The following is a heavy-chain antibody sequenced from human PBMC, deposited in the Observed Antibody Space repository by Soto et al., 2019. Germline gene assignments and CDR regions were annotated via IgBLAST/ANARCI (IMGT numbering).Heavy chain of an antibody. CDR3: ARTRGVIPRVTYNWFDP. CDR1: GYSFSGYY. D-gene: IGHD3-10*01. V-gene: IGHV1-2*02. Sequence: GASVKVSCKASGYSFSGYYMNWVRQAPGQGLEWMGWIKPNSGGTDYAQKFQGRVTMTWDTSISTAYMELRGLRYDDTAVYYCARTRGVIPRVTYNWFDPWGQGTLVTVSS. J-gene: IGHJ5*02. CDR2: IKPNSGGT.